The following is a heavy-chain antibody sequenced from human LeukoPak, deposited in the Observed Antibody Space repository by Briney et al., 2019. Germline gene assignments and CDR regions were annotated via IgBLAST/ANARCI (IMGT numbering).Heavy chain of an antibody. Sequence: GRSLRLSCAASGFTVSSNYMSWVSPAPGKGLEGGSVIYSGGSTYYADSVKGRFTISRHNSKNTLYLQMNSLRAEDTAVYYCARGGPTAAGNYYYYYGMDVWGQGTTVTVSS. CDR1: GFTVSSNY. CDR3: ARGGPTAAGNYYYYYGMDV. V-gene: IGHV3-53*04. J-gene: IGHJ6*02. D-gene: IGHD6-13*01. CDR2: IYSGGST.